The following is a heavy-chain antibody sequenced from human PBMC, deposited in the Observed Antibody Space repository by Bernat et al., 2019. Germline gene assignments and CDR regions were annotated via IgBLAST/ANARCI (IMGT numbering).Heavy chain of an antibody. Sequence: QVQLVESGGGVVQPGRSLRLSCAASGFTFSSYGMHWVRQAPGKGLEWVAVISYDGSNKYYADSVKGRFTISRDNSKNTLYLQMNSLRAEDTAVYYCAKPATDCGDERANWFDPWGQGTLVTVSS. CDR3: AKPATDCGDERANWFDP. D-gene: IGHD4-17*01. CDR1: GFTFSSYG. J-gene: IGHJ5*02. V-gene: IGHV3-30*18. CDR2: ISYDGSNK.